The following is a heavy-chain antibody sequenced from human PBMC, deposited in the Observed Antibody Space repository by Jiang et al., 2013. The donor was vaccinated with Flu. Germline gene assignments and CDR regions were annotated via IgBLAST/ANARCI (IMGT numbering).Heavy chain of an antibody. D-gene: IGHD6-6*01. CDR2: IDPSDSYT. CDR1: AYSFTSYW. CDR3: ARLPEMTEYSRPYYYYYGMDV. V-gene: IGHV5-10-1*01. J-gene: IGHJ6*02. Sequence: GAEVKKPGESLRISCKGSAYSFTSYWISWVRQMPGKGLEWMGRIDPSDSYTNYSPSFQGHVTISADKSISTAYLQWSSLKASDTAMYYCARLPEMTEYSRPYYYYYGMDVWGQGTTVTVSS.